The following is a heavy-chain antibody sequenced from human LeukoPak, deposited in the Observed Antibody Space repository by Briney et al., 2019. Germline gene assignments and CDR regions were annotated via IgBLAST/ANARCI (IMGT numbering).Heavy chain of an antibody. D-gene: IGHD2-2*01. V-gene: IGHV3-53*01. Sequence: GGSLRLSCAASGFTVSSNYMSWVRQAPGKGLEWVSVIYSGGSTYYADSVKGRFTISRDNSKNTLYLQMNSLRAEDTALYYCARELGCSSTSCYGPWGQGTLVTVSS. J-gene: IGHJ5*02. CDR3: ARELGCSSTSCYGP. CDR2: IYSGGST. CDR1: GFTVSSNY.